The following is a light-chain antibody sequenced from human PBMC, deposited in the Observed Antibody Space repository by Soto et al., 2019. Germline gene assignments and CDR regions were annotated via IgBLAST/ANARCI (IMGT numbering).Light chain of an antibody. V-gene: IGKV1-39*01. Sequence: DIQMTQSPSSLSASLGDRVTITCRASQSITKYLNWYQHKPGKAPQLLIYGASNLQSGVPSRFSGSGSGTDFTLTISSLQPEDFATYYCQQSYSSWTFGQGTKVDI. CDR1: QSITKY. CDR3: QQSYSSWT. J-gene: IGKJ1*01. CDR2: GAS.